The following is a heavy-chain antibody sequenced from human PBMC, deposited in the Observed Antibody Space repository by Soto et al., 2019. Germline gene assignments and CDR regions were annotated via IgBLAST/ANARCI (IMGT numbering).Heavy chain of an antibody. CDR1: GGSFSGYY. V-gene: IGHV4-34*01. Sequence: QVQLQQWGAGLLKPSETLSLTCAVYGGSFSGYYWSWIRQPPGKGLEWIGEINHSGSTNYNPSLKGRVTISVDTSKNPFSLKLSSVAAADTAVYYCARAVAGISDYWGQGTLVTVSS. D-gene: IGHD6-13*01. CDR2: INHSGST. J-gene: IGHJ4*02. CDR3: ARAVAGISDY.